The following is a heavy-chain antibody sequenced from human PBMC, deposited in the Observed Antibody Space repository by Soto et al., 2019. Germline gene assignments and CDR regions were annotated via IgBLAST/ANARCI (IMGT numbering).Heavy chain of an antibody. CDR3: ARVMYDILTGYYALDC. CDR1: GGSISSSSYY. Sequence: PSETLSLTCTVSGGSISSSSYYWGWIRQPPGKGLEWIGSIYYSGSTYYNPSLKSRVTISVDTSKNQFSLKLSSVTAADTAVYYCARVMYDILTGYYALDCWGQGTLVTVSS. D-gene: IGHD3-9*01. V-gene: IGHV4-39*07. J-gene: IGHJ4*02. CDR2: IYYSGST.